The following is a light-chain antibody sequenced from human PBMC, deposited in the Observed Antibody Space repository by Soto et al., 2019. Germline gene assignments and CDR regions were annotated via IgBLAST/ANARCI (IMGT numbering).Light chain of an antibody. CDR2: VAS. J-gene: IGKJ4*01. V-gene: IGKV3-15*01. Sequence: EIVMTQSPATLSVSPGERVTLSCRASKSVNSNLAWYQQKPGPTPKLLIYVASTRATGIPARFSGSGSGTEFTLTITSLQSEDFAIYYCQQYNAWPLTFGAGTKVEFK. CDR1: KSVNSN. CDR3: QQYNAWPLT.